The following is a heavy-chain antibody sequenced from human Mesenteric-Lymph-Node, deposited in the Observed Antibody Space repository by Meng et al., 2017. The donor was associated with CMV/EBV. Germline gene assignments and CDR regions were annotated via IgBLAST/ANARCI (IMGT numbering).Heavy chain of an antibody. CDR1: GYTFTSYD. V-gene: IGHV1-8*03. D-gene: IGHD1-1*01. J-gene: IGHJ5*01. CDR3: AGGGIGSWFDP. CDR2: MNPNSGNT. Sequence: ASVLVSCKASGYTFTSYDINWLRQATGQGLEWMGWMNPNSGNTGYAQKFQGRVTITRNTTISTAYMELSSLRSEDTAVYYCAGGGIGSWFDPWGQGTLVTVSS.